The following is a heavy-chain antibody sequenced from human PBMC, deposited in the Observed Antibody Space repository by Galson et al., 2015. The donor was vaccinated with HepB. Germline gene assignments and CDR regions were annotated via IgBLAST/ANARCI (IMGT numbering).Heavy chain of an antibody. D-gene: IGHD3-10*01. J-gene: IGHJ4*02. CDR1: GFTFSSYA. CDR2: ISYDGSNK. V-gene: IGHV3-30*04. CDR3: ARGLFGGSGSYSRFDY. Sequence: SLRLSCAASGFTFSSYAMHWVRQAPGKGLEWVAVISYDGSNKYYADSVKGRFSISRDNSKNTLYLQMNSLRAEDTAVYYCARGLFGGSGSYSRFDYWGQGTLVTVSS.